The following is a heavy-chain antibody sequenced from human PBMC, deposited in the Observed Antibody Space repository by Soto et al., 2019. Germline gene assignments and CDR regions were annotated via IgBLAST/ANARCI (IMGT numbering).Heavy chain of an antibody. J-gene: IGHJ4*02. Sequence: QVQLVESGGGVVQPGRSLRLSCAASGFIFNEYGMHWFRQAPGKGLEWVAVIWYDGSNKYYADSVKGRFTFSRANSKNTMSLQRNSLRGEDTAVYYCARWGCRGSNCTLNPRSFYLWGQGTLVTVSS. CDR3: ARWGCRGSNCTLNPRSFYL. D-gene: IGHD2-15*01. V-gene: IGHV3-33*03. CDR2: IWYDGSNK. CDR1: GFIFNEYG.